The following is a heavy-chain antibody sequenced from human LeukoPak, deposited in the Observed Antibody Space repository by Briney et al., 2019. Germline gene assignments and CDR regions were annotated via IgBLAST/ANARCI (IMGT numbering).Heavy chain of an antibody. D-gene: IGHD5-12*01. Sequence: PGRTLRLSCAASGFTFSSHWMSWVRQAPGKGLEWVANIKQDGSEKYYVDSVQGRFTISRDNANNSLYLQMNSLTAEDTAVYYCARGGGSGYDWGTVYWGQGTLVTVSS. CDR3: ARGGGSGYDWGTVY. CDR2: IKQDGSEK. V-gene: IGHV3-7*04. CDR1: GFTFSSHW. J-gene: IGHJ4*02.